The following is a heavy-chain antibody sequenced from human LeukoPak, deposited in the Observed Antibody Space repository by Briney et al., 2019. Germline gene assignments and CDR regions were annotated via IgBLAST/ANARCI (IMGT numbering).Heavy chain of an antibody. D-gene: IGHD3-22*01. J-gene: IGHJ4*02. Sequence: KASETLSLTCTVSGNSISSGDNYWSWIRQPAVKGLEWIWRIYTSGSTNYNPSLKSRVTISGDTSKNQFSLRLSSVTAADTVVYYCARASYSYDINGWVPFDYWGQGTLVTVAS. CDR3: ARASYSYDINGWVPFDY. V-gene: IGHV4-61*02. CDR1: GNSISSGDNY. CDR2: IYTSGST.